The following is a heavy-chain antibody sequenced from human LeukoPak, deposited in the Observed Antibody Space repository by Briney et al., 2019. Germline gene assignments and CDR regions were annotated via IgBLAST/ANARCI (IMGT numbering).Heavy chain of an antibody. D-gene: IGHD6-19*01. CDR2: IKQDGSER. V-gene: IGHV3-7*05. CDR1: GFTFSSYY. Sequence: GGSLRLSCAASGFTFSSYYMAWFRQAPGKGLEWVANIKQDGSERYYVDSVKGRFTISRDNAKNSLFLQLNSLRVEDTAVYYCAGGRGWLVEYWGQGTLVTVSS. J-gene: IGHJ4*02. CDR3: AGGRGWLVEY.